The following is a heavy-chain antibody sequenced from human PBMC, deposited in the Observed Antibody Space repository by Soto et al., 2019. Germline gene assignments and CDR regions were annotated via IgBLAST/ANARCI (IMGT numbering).Heavy chain of an antibody. D-gene: IGHD2-2*01. Sequence: GGSLRLSCAASGFTFSNAWMSWVRQAPGKGLEWVGRIKSKTDGGTTDYAAPVKGRFTISRDDSKNTLYLQMNSLKTEDTAVCYCTTSDIVVVPALFDYWGQGTLVTVSS. V-gene: IGHV3-15*01. CDR2: IKSKTDGGTT. CDR3: TTSDIVVVPALFDY. CDR1: GFTFSNAW. J-gene: IGHJ4*02.